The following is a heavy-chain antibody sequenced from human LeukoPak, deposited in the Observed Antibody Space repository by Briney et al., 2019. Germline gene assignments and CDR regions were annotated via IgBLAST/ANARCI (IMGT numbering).Heavy chain of an antibody. CDR3: AKGGHTVSYYFDY. J-gene: IGHJ4*02. V-gene: IGHV3-30*18. CDR1: GFTVSDYG. CDR2: MSNYGGNQ. D-gene: IGHD4-17*01. Sequence: PGGSLRLSCAVSGFTVSDYGIHWVRQAPGKGLEWVAAMSNYGGNQYYADSVKGRFTISRDNSKNTLYLQMNSLRAEDTAVYYCAKGGHTVSYYFDYWGQGTLVTVSS.